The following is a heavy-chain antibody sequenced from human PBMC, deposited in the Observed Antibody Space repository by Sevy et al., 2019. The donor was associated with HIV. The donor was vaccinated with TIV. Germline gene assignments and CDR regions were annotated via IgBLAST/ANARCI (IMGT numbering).Heavy chain of an antibody. V-gene: IGHV4-59*01. Sequence: SETLSLTCTVSVVSITNYYWSWIRQPPGKGLEWIANIHYTGSTNYKPSLQSRVTISVDTSKNQFSLKLSSVTAADTAVYYCARDWGTPAAHYWYFDLWGRGTLVTVSS. CDR1: VVSITNYY. J-gene: IGHJ2*01. D-gene: IGHD2-2*01. CDR3: ARDWGTPAAHYWYFDL. CDR2: IHYTGST.